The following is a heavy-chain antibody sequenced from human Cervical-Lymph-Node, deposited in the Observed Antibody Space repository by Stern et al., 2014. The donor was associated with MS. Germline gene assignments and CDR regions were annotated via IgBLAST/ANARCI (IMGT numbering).Heavy chain of an antibody. V-gene: IGHV1-46*03. CDR1: GFSFTTHY. CDR2: INPNSGTT. D-gene: IGHD1-1*01. Sequence: VQLVQSGAEVKKPGASVNVSCEASGFSFTTHYMHLIRQAPGEGIEWVGTINPNSGTTSYARQFQGRVIMTRDTSSSTIYMELTGLRSEDTALYFCTRVQRERRALDHFDPWGQGTLVTVSS. CDR3: TRVQRERRALDHFDP. J-gene: IGHJ5*02.